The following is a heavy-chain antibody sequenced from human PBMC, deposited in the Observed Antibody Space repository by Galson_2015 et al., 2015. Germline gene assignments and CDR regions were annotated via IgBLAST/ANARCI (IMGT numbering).Heavy chain of an antibody. CDR3: ATPHGDY. CDR1: GDIFTHHF. D-gene: IGHD3-10*01. CDR2: INPSGSST. Sequence: SVKVSCKAIGDIFTHHFIFWVRQAPGQVLEWMGIINPSGSSTTYAQKLQGRVTMTRDTSTNIIYMELRSLSSEETAMYYCATPHGDYWGQGTLVTVSS. V-gene: IGHV1-46*04. J-gene: IGHJ4*02.